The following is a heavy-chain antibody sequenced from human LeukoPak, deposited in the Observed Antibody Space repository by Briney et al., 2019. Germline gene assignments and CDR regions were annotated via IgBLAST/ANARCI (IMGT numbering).Heavy chain of an antibody. CDR2: ISSSSSYI. D-gene: IGHD4-17*01. CDR1: GFTFSSYS. Sequence: GGSLRLSCAASGFTFSSYSMNWVRQAPGKGLEWVSSISSSSSYIYYADSVKGRFTTSRDNAKNSLYLQMNSLRAEDTAVYYCAREAVTTGFDYWGQGTLVTVSS. CDR3: AREAVTTGFDY. J-gene: IGHJ4*02. V-gene: IGHV3-21*01.